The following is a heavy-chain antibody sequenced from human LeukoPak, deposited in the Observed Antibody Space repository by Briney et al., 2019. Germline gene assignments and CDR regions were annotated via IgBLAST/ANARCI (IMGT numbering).Heavy chain of an antibody. CDR2: INHSGST. CDR1: GGSFTGFY. Sequence: SETLSLTSAVYGGSFTGFYWSWIRQPPGTALEWIGEINHSGSTNYNPSLKSRVTISVDTSKNQFSLKLSSVTAADTAVYYCARGSPDYYGSGDYYYYGMDVWGQGTTVTVSS. CDR3: ARGSPDYYGSGDYYYYGMDV. V-gene: IGHV4-34*01. J-gene: IGHJ6*02. D-gene: IGHD3-10*01.